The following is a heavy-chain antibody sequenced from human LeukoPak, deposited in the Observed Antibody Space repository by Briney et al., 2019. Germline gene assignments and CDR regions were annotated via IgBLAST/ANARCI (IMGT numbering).Heavy chain of an antibody. CDR1: GYTFTGYY. CDR3: ARDTVGGYYDSSGYSRPYNWFDP. CDR2: INPNSGGT. V-gene: IGHV1-2*02. J-gene: IGHJ5*02. Sequence: GPSVKVSCKASGYTFTGYYMHWVRQAPGQGLEWMGWINPNSGGTNYAQKFQGRVTMTRDTSISTAYMELSRLRSDDTAVYYCARDTVGGYYDSSGYSRPYNWFDPWGQGTPVTVSS. D-gene: IGHD3-22*01.